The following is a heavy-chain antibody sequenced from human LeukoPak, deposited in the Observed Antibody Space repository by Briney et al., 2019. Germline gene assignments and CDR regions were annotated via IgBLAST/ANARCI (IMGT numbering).Heavy chain of an antibody. CDR3: ARAPHRNLLLNYDYVFDY. J-gene: IGHJ4*02. CDR1: GYTFTSYD. D-gene: IGHD3-16*01. CDR2: MNPNSGNT. Sequence: ASVKVSCKASGYTFTSYDINWVRQASGQGLEWMGWMNPNSGNTDYAQKFQGRVTFTRDTSITTAYMELSSLRSDDTAVYYCARAPHRNLLLNYDYVFDYRGQGTLVTVSS. V-gene: IGHV1-8*03.